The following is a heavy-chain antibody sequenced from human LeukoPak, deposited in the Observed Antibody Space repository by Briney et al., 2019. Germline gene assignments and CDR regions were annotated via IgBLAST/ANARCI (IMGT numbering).Heavy chain of an antibody. J-gene: IGHJ4*02. CDR2: IYNRGNT. Sequence: PSETLSLTCTVSGVSFSSYYWSWIRQPPGKGLEWIGHIYNRGNTHYNPSLKSRVTISVDTSKNQFSLTLNSVTAADTAVFYCARRPHNWGFDYWGQGTLVTVSS. CDR3: ARRPHNWGFDY. V-gene: IGHV4-59*08. D-gene: IGHD7-27*01. CDR1: GVSFSSYY.